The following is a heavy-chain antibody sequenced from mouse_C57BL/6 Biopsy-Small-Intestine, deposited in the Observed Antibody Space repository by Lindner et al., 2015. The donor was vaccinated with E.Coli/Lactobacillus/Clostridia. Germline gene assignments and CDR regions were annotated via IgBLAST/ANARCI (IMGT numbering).Heavy chain of an antibody. Sequence: VQLQESGTELMKPGASVKLSCKATGYTFTGYWIEWVKQRPEHGLEWIGEILPGSGRTSYNEKFKGKATLTADTSSNTAYMQLSSLTTEDSAIYYCARSWNWYFDVWGTGTTVTVSS. CDR2: ILPGSGRT. V-gene: IGHV1-9*01. J-gene: IGHJ1*03. CDR3: ARSWNWYFDV. CDR1: GYTFTGYW.